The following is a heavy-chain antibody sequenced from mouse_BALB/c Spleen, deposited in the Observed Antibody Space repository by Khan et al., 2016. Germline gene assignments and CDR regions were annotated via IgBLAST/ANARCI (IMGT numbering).Heavy chain of an antibody. D-gene: IGHD2-1*01. V-gene: IGHV9-3-1*01. CDR1: GYTFTNYG. J-gene: IGHJ3*01. CDR3: ARGDGNGAY. Sequence: QIQLVQSGPELKKPGETVKISCKASGYTFTNYGMNWVKQAPGKGLKWMGWINTYTGEPTYADDFKGRFAFSLETSASHAYLQINNLKNEDTATYFCARGDGNGAYWGQGTLVTVSA. CDR2: INTYTGEP.